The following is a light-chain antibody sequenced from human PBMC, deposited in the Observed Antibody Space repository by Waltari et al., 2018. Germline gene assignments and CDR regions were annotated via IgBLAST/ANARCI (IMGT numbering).Light chain of an antibody. J-gene: IGLJ1*01. CDR2: DVN. CDR1: TSDVGGYNF. Sequence: QSALTQPASVSGSPGQSLTISCTGTTSDVGGYNFLSWYQQHPGIAPKLMIYDVNTRPSGVSNRFSGSKSGNTASLTSSGLQAEDEADYYCSSYTSSATYVFGAGTKVTVL. CDR3: SSYTSSATYV. V-gene: IGLV2-14*01.